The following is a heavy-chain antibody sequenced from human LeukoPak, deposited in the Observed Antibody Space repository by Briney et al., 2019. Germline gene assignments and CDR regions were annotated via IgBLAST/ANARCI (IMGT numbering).Heavy chain of an antibody. CDR3: ARSTSGYCSGVTCYLDY. D-gene: IGHD2-15*01. V-gene: IGHV1-2*02. Sequence: ASVKVSCEASGYTFTDYYRHWVRHAPGQGLEYMGWMNPHSGGTDSAQQFQGRVTMTRDTSITTAYMELSSLRSDDTAVYFCARSTSGYCSGVTCYLDYWGQGTLVTVSS. J-gene: IGHJ4*02. CDR1: GYTFTDYY. CDR2: MNPHSGGT.